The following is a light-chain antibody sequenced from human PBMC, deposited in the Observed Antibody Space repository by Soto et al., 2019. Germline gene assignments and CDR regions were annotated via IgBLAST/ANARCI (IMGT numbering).Light chain of an antibody. CDR3: SSYAGSNNYV. J-gene: IGLJ1*01. CDR2: EIT. Sequence: QSVLTQPPSASGSPGQSVTISCTGTSSDIVGYNFVSWYQHHPDKAPKLMIYEITKRPSGVPARFSGSKSDNTASLTVSGLQAEDEADYYCSSYAGSNNYVFGTGTKLTVL. CDR1: SSDIVGYNF. V-gene: IGLV2-8*01.